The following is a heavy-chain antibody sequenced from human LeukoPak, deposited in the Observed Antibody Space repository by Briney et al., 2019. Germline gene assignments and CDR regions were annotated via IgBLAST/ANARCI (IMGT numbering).Heavy chain of an antibody. V-gene: IGHV4-39*01. D-gene: IGHD2-15*01. CDR2: VYYDGVT. J-gene: IGHJ5*02. CDR1: GDPINSRGFF. Sequence: WETLPLPCTLSGDPINSRGFFCRWIRQPPGKGREWIGSVYYDGVTYYNRSCQSRVTMSLDKSTNRVSLRLSSVTAAGTAVYYCARLSCSDAVRPTRPYNHFDPWGQGTLVIVST. CDR3: ARLSCSDAVRPTRPYNHFDP.